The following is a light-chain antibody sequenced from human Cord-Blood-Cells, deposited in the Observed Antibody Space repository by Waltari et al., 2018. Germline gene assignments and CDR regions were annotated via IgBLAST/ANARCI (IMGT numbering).Light chain of an antibody. CDR1: QSLLHSDGKTY. CDR2: AVS. V-gene: IGKV2D-29*02. Sequence: DIVMTQTPLSLSVTPGQPASLSCTSSQSLLHSDGKTYLYWYLQKPGQSPQLLIYAVSNRFSGVPDRFSGSGSGTDFTLKISRVEAEDVGVYYCMQSIQLPWTFGQGTKVEIK. J-gene: IGKJ1*01. CDR3: MQSIQLPWT.